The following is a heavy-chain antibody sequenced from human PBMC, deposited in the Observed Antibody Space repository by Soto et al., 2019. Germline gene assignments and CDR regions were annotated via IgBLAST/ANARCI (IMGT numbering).Heavy chain of an antibody. D-gene: IGHD3-22*01. J-gene: IGHJ4*02. CDR2: IIPIFGTA. CDR3: ARKAYYSDSSAYYRPDFDY. V-gene: IGHV1-69*06. Sequence: ASVKVSCKASGGTFSSYAISWVRQAPGQGLEWMGGIIPIFGTANYAQKFQGRVTITADKSTSTAYMELSSLRSEDTAVYYCARKAYYSDSSAYYRPDFDYWGQGTLVTVSS. CDR1: GGTFSSYA.